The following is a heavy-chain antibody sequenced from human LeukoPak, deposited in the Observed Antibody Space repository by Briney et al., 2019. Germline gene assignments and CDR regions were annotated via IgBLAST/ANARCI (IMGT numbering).Heavy chain of an antibody. J-gene: IGHJ6*02. V-gene: IGHV4-59*01. CDR1: GGSISSYY. CDR3: ARDKSPNYYYYYGMDV. CDR2: IYYSGST. Sequence: SETLSLTCTVSGGSISSYYWSWIRQPPGKGLEWIGYIYYSGSTNYNPSLESRVTISVDTSKNQFSLKLSSVTAADTAVYYCARDKSPNYYYYYGMDVWGQGTTVTVSS.